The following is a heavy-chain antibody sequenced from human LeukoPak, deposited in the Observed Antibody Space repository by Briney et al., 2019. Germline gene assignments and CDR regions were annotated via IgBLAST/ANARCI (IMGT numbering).Heavy chain of an antibody. CDR1: GGSISSGSYY. Sequence: SQTLSLTCTVSGGSISSGSYYWSWIRQPPGKGLEWIGRIYTSGSTNYNPSLKSRVTISVDTSKNQFSLKLSSVTAADTAVYYCARESRYYYDSSGYYYYFDYWGQGTLVTVSS. CDR3: ARESRYYYDSSGYYYYFDY. J-gene: IGHJ4*02. D-gene: IGHD3-22*01. V-gene: IGHV4-61*02. CDR2: IYTSGST.